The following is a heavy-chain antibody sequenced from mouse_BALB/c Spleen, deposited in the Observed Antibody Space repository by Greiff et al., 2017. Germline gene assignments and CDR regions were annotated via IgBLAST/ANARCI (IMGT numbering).Heavy chain of an antibody. V-gene: IGHV2-2*02. D-gene: IGHD1-2*01. Sequence: QVQLKQSGPGLVQPSQSLSITCTVSGFSLTSYGVHWVRQSPGKGLEWLGVIWSGGSTDYNAAFISRLSISKDNSKSQVFFKMNSLQANDTAIYYCARNDGYVAWFAYWGQGTLVTVSA. CDR3: ARNDGYVAWFAY. J-gene: IGHJ3*01. CDR1: GFSLTSYG. CDR2: IWSGGST.